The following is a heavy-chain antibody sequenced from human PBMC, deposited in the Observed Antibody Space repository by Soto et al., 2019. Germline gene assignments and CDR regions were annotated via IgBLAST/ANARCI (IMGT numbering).Heavy chain of an antibody. CDR1: GFTFSSYG. D-gene: IGHD6-19*01. J-gene: IGHJ4*02. V-gene: IGHV3-33*01. Sequence: GGSLRLSCAASGFTFSSYGMHWVRQAPGKGLEWVAVIWYDGSNKYYADSVKGRFTVSRDNSKNTLYLQMNSLRAEDTAVYYCARDQQWLVRFYFDFWGQGTLVTVSS. CDR3: ARDQQWLVRFYFDF. CDR2: IWYDGSNK.